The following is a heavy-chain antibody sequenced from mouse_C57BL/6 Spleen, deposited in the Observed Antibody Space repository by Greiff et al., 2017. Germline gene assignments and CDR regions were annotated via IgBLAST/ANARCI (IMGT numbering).Heavy chain of an antibody. CDR3: ARPDDYDGFAY. Sequence: EVQGLESGGGLVKPGGSLKLSCAASGFTFSDYGMHWVRQAPEKGLEWVAYISSGSSTIYYADTVKGRFTISRDNAKNTLFLQMTSLRSEDTAMYYCARPDDYDGFAYWGQGTLVTVSA. CDR1: GFTFSDYG. D-gene: IGHD2-4*01. V-gene: IGHV5-17*01. CDR2: ISSGSSTI. J-gene: IGHJ3*01.